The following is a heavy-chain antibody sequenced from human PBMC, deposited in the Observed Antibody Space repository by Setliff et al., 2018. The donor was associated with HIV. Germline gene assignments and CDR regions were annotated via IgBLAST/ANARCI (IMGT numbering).Heavy chain of an antibody. J-gene: IGHJ6*02. CDR2: IRSHAYAATT. CDR1: GFTFSSYA. Sequence: HPGGSMRLSCAASGFTFSSYAMSWVRQTPGKGLEWVGFIRSHAYAATTQYAASVRGRFTISRDDSKNIAYLQMKSLKSEDTAVYYCTRGGPGGRFYYNGLDVWGQGTAVTVSS. CDR3: TRGGPGGRFYYNGLDV. D-gene: IGHD2-15*01. V-gene: IGHV3-49*04.